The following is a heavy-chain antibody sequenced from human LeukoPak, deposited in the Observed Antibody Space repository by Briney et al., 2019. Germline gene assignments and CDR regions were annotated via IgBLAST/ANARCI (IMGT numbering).Heavy chain of an antibody. CDR1: GFTFSSYA. D-gene: IGHD6-19*01. V-gene: IGHV3-23*01. CDR2: ISGSGGST. Sequence: GGSLRLSRAASGFTFSSYAMSWVRQAPGKGLEWVSAISGSGGSTYYADSVKGRFTISRDNSKNTPYLQMNSLRAEDTAVYYCAKEVDSSGWYGYYYGMDVWGQGTTVTVSS. J-gene: IGHJ6*02. CDR3: AKEVDSSGWYGYYYGMDV.